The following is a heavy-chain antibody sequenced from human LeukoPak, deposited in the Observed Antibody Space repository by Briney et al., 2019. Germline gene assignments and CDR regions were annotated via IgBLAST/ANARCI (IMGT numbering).Heavy chain of an antibody. Sequence: SETLSLTCAVSVYSISSGYYWGWIRQPPGKGLEWIGSIYHSGSTHYNPSLKSRVTISVDTSKKQFSLKLSSVTAADTAVYYCARNSSSWYFDYWGQGTLVTVSS. J-gene: IGHJ4*02. CDR2: IYHSGST. CDR3: ARNSSSWYFDY. D-gene: IGHD6-13*01. CDR1: VYSISSGYY. V-gene: IGHV4-38-2*01.